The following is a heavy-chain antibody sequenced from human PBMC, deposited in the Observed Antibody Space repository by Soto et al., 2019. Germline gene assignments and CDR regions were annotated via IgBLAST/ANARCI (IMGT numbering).Heavy chain of an antibody. CDR3: AKDRDYPRDQFHY. CDR2: ISANGQGI. Sequence: EVQLLESGGGLVQPGGSLRLSCTASGFTFTYYAFSWVRQAPGKGLEWVSAISANGQGIYYADSVRGRFTISRDNAKNTVVLHMDSLRAEDTAVYYCAKDRDYPRDQFHYWGQGTLVTVSS. V-gene: IGHV3-23*01. J-gene: IGHJ4*02. D-gene: IGHD2-2*01. CDR1: GFTFTYYA.